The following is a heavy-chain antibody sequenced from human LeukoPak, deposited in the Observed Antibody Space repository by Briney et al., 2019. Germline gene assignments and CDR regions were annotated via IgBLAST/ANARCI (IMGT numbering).Heavy chain of an antibody. CDR2: IYHRGST. V-gene: IGHV4-38-2*02. Sequence: SETLSLTCTVSGYSISNGYYWGWIRQPPGKGLEWVGSIYHRGSTYYNPSLRSRVTISVDTSKNQFSLKLSSVTAADTAAYYCARRGGKYYGSGSYFRGASNWFDPWGQGTLVTVSS. CDR1: GYSISNGYY. D-gene: IGHD3-10*01. J-gene: IGHJ5*02. CDR3: ARRGGKYYGSGSYFRGASNWFDP.